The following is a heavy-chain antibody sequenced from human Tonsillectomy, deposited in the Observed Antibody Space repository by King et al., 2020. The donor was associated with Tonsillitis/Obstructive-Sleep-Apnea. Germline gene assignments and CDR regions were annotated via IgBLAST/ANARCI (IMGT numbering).Heavy chain of an antibody. J-gene: IGHJ4*02. CDR2: IWYDGSNK. CDR1: GFTFSSYG. CDR3: ARDYGSALYYLDY. V-gene: IGHV3-33*01. D-gene: IGHD3-10*01. Sequence: VQLVESGGGVVQPGRSLRLSCAASGFTFSSYGMHWVRQAPGKGLEWVAVIWYDGSNKYYADSVKGRFTISRDNSKNTLYLQMNSLRAEDTAVYYCARDYGSALYYLDYWGQGTPVTVSS.